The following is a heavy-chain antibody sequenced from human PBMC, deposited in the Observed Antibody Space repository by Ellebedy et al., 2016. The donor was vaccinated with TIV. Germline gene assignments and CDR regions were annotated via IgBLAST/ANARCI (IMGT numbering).Heavy chain of an antibody. V-gene: IGHV3-30-3*01. J-gene: IGHJ4*02. Sequence: GGSLRLSXAASGFTFSNYAMHWVRQAPGKGLEWVAVISYDGTNKIYPNSVKGRFSISRDNPQNTLYLQMNSLRADDTAVYYCARERGGPRWYHFDYWGQGTLVTVSS. CDR2: ISYDGTNK. CDR3: ARERGGPRWYHFDY. D-gene: IGHD4-23*01. CDR1: GFTFSNYA.